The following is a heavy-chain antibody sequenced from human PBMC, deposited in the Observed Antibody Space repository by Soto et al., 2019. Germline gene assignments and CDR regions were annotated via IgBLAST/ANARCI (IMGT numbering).Heavy chain of an antibody. D-gene: IGHD3-10*01. V-gene: IGHV4-30-2*01. J-gene: IGHJ5*02. Sequence: QLQLQESGSGLVKPSQTLSLTCAVSGGSISSGGYSWGWIRQPPGKGLEWIGYLYHSGSTYYNPSLKSRVTISVDRSNNQFSLKLSSVTAADTAVYYCARAVGVPRWFAPWGQGTLVTVSS. CDR3: ARAVGVPRWFAP. CDR1: GGSISSGGYS. CDR2: LYHSGST.